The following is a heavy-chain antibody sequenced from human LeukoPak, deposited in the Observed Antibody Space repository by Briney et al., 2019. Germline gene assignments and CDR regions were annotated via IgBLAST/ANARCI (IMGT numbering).Heavy chain of an antibody. CDR3: ARETGLWFGELWD. V-gene: IGHV1-2*02. CDR2: MNPNSGGT. Sequence: ASVKVSCKASGYTLTGYYMHGVRQAPGQGLEWMGWMNPNSGGTKYAQKFQGRVTMTRDTSISTAYMELSRLRSDDTAMYYCARETGLWFGELWDWGQGTLVTVSS. J-gene: IGHJ4*02. D-gene: IGHD3-10*01. CDR1: GYTLTGYY.